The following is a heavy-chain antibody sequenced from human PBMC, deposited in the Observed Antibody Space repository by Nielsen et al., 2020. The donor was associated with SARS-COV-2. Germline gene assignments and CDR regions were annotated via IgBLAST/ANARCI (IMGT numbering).Heavy chain of an antibody. CDR1: GGTFSSYA. D-gene: IGHD4-23*01. V-gene: IGHV1-69*13. CDR3: ARDLPDYGGNSGGMDV. CDR2: IIPIFGTA. J-gene: IGHJ6*02. Sequence: SVKVSCKASGGTFSSYAISWVRQAPGQGLEWMGGIIPIFGTANYAQKFQGRVTITADESTSTAYMELSSLRSEDTAVYYCARDLPDYGGNSGGMDVWGQGTTVTVSS.